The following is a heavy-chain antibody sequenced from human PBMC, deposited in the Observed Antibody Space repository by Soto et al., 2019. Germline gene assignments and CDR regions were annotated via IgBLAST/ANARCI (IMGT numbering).Heavy chain of an antibody. Sequence: ASVKVSCKASGYTFSDYYVHWVLQAPGQGLEWMGWINPNVGGTNYARKFQGRVTMTRDTSISTVYMKLTRLSPDDTAIYYCARGGREVPRIPYDTWGQGTRVTVSS. D-gene: IGHD3-16*01. J-gene: IGHJ5*02. CDR3: ARGGREVPRIPYDT. CDR2: INPNVGGT. CDR1: GYTFSDYY. V-gene: IGHV1-2*02.